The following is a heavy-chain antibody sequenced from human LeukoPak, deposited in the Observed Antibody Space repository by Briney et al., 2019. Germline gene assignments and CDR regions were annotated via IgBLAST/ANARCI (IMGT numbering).Heavy chain of an antibody. CDR1: GFSFSITW. V-gene: IGHV3-74*03. D-gene: IGHD2-2*01. CDR2: ITSDGTSI. CDR3: ARDWYHAIDY. J-gene: IGHJ4*02. Sequence: GGSLRLSCAASGFSFSITWMHWVRQVPGQGLVWVAHITSDGTSISYAESVKGRFTISRDNAKDTLYLQMNSLRVDDTAVYYCARDWYHAIDYWGQGTLVTVSS.